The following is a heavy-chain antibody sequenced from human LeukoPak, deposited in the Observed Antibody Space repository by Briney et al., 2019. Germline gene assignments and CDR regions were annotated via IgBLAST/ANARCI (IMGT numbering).Heavy chain of an antibody. V-gene: IGHV3-33*01. Sequence: PGGSLRLSCAASGFTFSSYGMHWVRQAPGKGLEWVAVIWYDGSNKYYADSVKGRFTISRDDSRNSLYLQMNSLKTEDTAVYICARAGDYDSSGYYPIDYWGQGTLVTVSS. D-gene: IGHD3-22*01. CDR2: IWYDGSNK. CDR3: ARAGDYDSSGYYPIDY. J-gene: IGHJ4*02. CDR1: GFTFSSYG.